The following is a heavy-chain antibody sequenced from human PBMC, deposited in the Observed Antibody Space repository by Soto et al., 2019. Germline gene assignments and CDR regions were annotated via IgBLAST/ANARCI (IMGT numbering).Heavy chain of an antibody. CDR3: ARHLSPYCTNGVCDTTNWFDP. J-gene: IGHJ5*02. CDR2: INHSGST. CDR1: SASSSGYY. Sequence: SKTMSLTCAVRSASSSGYYWRWIRQPQGKGLEWIGEINHSGSTNYNPSLKSRVTISVDTSKNQFSLKLSSVTAADTAVYYCARHLSPYCTNGVCDTTNWFDPWGQGTLVTVS. D-gene: IGHD2-8*01. V-gene: IGHV4-34*01.